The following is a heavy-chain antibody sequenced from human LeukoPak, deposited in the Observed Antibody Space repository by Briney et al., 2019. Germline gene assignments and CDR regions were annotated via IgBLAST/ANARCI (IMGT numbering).Heavy chain of an antibody. V-gene: IGHV3-53*01. CDR3: ARRWNYYELTTAPRYFDY. Sequence: GGSLRLSCAASGFTVNIYYMNWVRQAPGKGLEWVSIIYSGGNTYYAASVKGRFTISRDNSNNTLYLQMNSLKPADTAVYYCARRWNYYELTTAPRYFDYWGQGTLVTVSS. CDR1: GFTVNIYY. J-gene: IGHJ4*02. CDR2: IYSGGNT. D-gene: IGHD1-7*01.